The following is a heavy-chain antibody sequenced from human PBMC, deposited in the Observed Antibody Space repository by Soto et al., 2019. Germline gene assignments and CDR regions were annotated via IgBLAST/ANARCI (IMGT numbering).Heavy chain of an antibody. V-gene: IGHV1-3*01. J-gene: IGHJ6*03. D-gene: IGHD5-12*01. CDR2: INAGNGNT. CDR3: ERGGEGYSGYETGIYYYYYYMDG. Sequence: SVKVSCKASGYTFTSYAMHWVRQARGHRVEWMGWINAGNGNTKYSQKFQGRVTITRDTSASTAYMELRRLRSEDTAVYYCERGGEGYSGYETGIYYYYYYMDGWGKGTTVIVSS. CDR1: GYTFTSYA.